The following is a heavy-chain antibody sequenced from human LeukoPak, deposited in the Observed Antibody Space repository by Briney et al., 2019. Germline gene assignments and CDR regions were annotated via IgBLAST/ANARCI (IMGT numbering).Heavy chain of an antibody. J-gene: IGHJ4*02. CDR2: ISSGSSYI. D-gene: IGHD6-13*01. V-gene: IGHV3-21*04. CDR1: GFTFSSYS. CDR3: AKGRGSSWYSHDY. Sequence: GGSLRLSCAASGFTFSSYSMNWVRQAPGKGLEWVSSISSGSSYIYYADSVKGRFTISRDNSKNSLYLQMNSLRTEDTALYYCAKGRGSSWYSHDYWGQGTLVTVSS.